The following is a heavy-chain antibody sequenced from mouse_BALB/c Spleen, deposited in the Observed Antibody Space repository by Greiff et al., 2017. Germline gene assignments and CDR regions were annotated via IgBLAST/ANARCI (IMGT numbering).Heavy chain of an antibody. J-gene: IGHJ2*01. Sequence: EVKLMESGPGLVKPSQTVSLTCTVTGISITTGNYRWSWIRQFPGNKLEWIGYIYYSGTITYNPSLTSRTTITRDTSKNHFFLEMNSLTAEDTATYYCAREGDYGIDYWGQGTTLTVSS. V-gene: IGHV3-5*02. CDR2: IYYSGTI. CDR1: GISITTGNYR. CDR3: AREGDYGIDY. D-gene: IGHD2-4*01.